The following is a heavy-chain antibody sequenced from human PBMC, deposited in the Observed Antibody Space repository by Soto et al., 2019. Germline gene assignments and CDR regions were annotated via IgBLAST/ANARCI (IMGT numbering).Heavy chain of an antibody. Sequence: VQLLESGGGLVQPGGSLRLSCAASGFTFSSYAMHWVRQAPGKGLEWVAVISYDGSNKYYADSVKGRFTISRDNSKNTLYLQMNSLRAEDTAVYYCARDGYSSSWYPLGYFDYWGQGTLVTVSS. CDR3: ARDGYSSSWYPLGYFDY. J-gene: IGHJ4*02. D-gene: IGHD6-13*01. V-gene: IGHV3-30-3*01. CDR2: ISYDGSNK. CDR1: GFTFSSYA.